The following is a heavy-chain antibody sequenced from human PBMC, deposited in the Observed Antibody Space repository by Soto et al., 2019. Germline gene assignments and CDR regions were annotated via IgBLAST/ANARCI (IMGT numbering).Heavy chain of an antibody. CDR1: GGTFSSYA. CDR2: IIPIFGTA. CDR3: ARVSISGYDPDDYCYYGMDV. V-gene: IGHV1-69*01. D-gene: IGHD5-12*01. Sequence: QVQLVQSGAEVKKPGSSVKVSCKASGGTFSSYAISWVRQAPGQGLEWMGGIIPIFGTANYAQKFQGRVTITADESTSTAYMELSSLRSEDTAVYYCARVSISGYDPDDYCYYGMDVWGQGTTVTVSS. J-gene: IGHJ6*02.